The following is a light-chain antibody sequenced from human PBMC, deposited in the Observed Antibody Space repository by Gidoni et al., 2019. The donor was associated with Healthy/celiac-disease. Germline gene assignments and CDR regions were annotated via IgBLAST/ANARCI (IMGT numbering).Light chain of an antibody. CDR1: QCVSSSY. Sequence: IVLTHSPATLSLSPGERATLSCGASQCVSSSYLAWYQQKPGLAPRLLIYDASSRATGIPDRFSGSGSGTDFTLTISRLEPEDFAVYYCQQYGSSPYTFGQGTKLEIK. CDR3: QQYGSSPYT. V-gene: IGKV3D-20*01. CDR2: DAS. J-gene: IGKJ2*01.